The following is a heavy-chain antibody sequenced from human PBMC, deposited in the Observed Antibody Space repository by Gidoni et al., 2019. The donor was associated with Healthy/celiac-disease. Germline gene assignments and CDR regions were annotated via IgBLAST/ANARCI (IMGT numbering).Heavy chain of an antibody. D-gene: IGHD6-13*01. Sequence: EVQLVESVGGLVKPGGSLRLSCAASGFTFSSYSLNWVRQAPGKGLEWVSSISSSSSDIYDGDSVKGGFTISRDNAKNSLYLQMNRLRAEDTAVYYCAREEQQLVPGAYYYYMDVWGKGTTVTVSS. J-gene: IGHJ6*03. V-gene: IGHV3-21*01. CDR2: ISSSSSDI. CDR3: AREEQQLVPGAYYYYMDV. CDR1: GFTFSSYS.